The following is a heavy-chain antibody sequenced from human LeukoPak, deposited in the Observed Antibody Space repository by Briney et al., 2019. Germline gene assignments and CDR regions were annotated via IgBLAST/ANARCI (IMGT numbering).Heavy chain of an antibody. CDR3: ASGRVRGVIID. V-gene: IGHV3-21*01. CDR1: GFTFSSYS. Sequence: GGSLRLSCAASGFTFSSYSMNWVRQAPGKGLEWVSSISSRSSYIYYADSVKGRFTISRDNARNSLYLQMNSLRAEDTAVYYCASGRVRGVIIDWGQGTLVTVSS. J-gene: IGHJ4*02. D-gene: IGHD3-10*01. CDR2: ISSRSSYI.